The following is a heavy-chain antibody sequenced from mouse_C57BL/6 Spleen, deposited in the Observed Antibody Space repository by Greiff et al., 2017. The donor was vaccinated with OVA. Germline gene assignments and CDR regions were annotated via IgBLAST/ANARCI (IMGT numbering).Heavy chain of an antibody. CDR1: GYAFSSSW. D-gene: IGHD1-1*01. V-gene: IGHV1-82*01. Sequence: QVQLQQSGPELVKPGASVKISCKASGYAFSSSWMNWVKQRPGKGLEWIGRIYPGDGDTNYNGKFKGKATLTADKSSSTAYMQLSSLTSEDSAVYFCARGGYGSRYYFDYWGQGTTLTVSS. J-gene: IGHJ2*01. CDR2: IYPGDGDT. CDR3: ARGGYGSRYYFDY.